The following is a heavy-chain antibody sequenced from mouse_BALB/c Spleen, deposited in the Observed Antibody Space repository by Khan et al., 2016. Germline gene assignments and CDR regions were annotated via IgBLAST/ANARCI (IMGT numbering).Heavy chain of an antibody. D-gene: IGHD2-14*01. Sequence: EVELVESGPGLVKPSQSLSLTCTVTGYSITSDYAWNWIRQFPGNKLEWMGYISYSGSTSYNPSLKSRISITRDTSKNQFFLQLNSVTTEDTATXCCARSYYRYGRFDYWGQGTTLTVSS. V-gene: IGHV3-2*02. CDR1: GYSITSDYA. CDR2: ISYSGST. J-gene: IGHJ2*01. CDR3: ARSYYRYGRFDY.